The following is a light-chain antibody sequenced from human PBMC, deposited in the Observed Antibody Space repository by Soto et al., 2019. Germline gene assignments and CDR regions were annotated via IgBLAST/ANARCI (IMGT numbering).Light chain of an antibody. CDR2: DAS. Sequence: VVRQSPATLSVSPGERATLSCRASQSVSSTLAWYQQKPGQAPRLLIYDASNRATGIPARFSGSGSGTEFTLTISSLQSEDFPVYYCQQYKNWPPITFGQGTRLEIK. J-gene: IGKJ5*01. CDR1: QSVSST. V-gene: IGKV3D-15*01. CDR3: QQYKNWPPIT.